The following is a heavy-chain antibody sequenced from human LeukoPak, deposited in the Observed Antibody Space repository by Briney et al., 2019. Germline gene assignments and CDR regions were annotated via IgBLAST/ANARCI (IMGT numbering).Heavy chain of an antibody. V-gene: IGHV3-23*01. CDR2: ISGSGGST. J-gene: IGHJ4*02. D-gene: IGHD2/OR15-2a*01. CDR1: GFTFSSYA. CDR3: ATSTKTYYYSSG. Sequence: GGSLRLSCAASGFTFSSYAMSWVRQAPGKGLEWVSAISGSGGSTYYADSVRGRFTISRDNSKNTLYLQMNSLRAEDTAAYYCATSTKTYYYSSGWGQGTLVTVSS.